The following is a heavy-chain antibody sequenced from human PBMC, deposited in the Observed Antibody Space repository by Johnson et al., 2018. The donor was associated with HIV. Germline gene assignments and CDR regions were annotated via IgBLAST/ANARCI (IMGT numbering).Heavy chain of an antibody. CDR3: AKVRYYDRDAFDI. CDR2: ISGSGGSK. Sequence: VQLVESGGGLVQPGRSLRLSCAASGFTFDDYAMSWVRQAPGKGLEWVSSISGSGGSKYYADSAKGRFTISRDNSKNTLYLQMNSLRAEDTAVHYCAKVRYYDRDAFDIWGPGTLVTVSP. CDR1: GFTFDDYA. J-gene: IGHJ3*02. V-gene: IGHV3-23*04. D-gene: IGHD3-22*01.